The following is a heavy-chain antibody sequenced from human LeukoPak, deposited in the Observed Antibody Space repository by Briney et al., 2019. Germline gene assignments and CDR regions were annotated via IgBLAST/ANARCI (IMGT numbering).Heavy chain of an antibody. V-gene: IGHV4-59*01. D-gene: IGHD6-19*01. CDR1: GGSFSGYY. CDR2: IYYSGST. J-gene: IGHJ5*02. CDR3: ARELYSSGWYAWFDP. Sequence: PSETLSLTCAVYGGSFSGYYWNWIRQPPGKGLEWIGYIYYSGSTNYNPSLKSRVTISVDTSKNQFSLKLSSVTAADTAVYYCARELYSSGWYAWFDPWGQGTLVTVSS.